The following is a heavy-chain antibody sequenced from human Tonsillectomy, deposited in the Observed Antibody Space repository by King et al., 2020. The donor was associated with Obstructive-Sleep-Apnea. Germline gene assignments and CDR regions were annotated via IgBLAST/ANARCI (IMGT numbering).Heavy chain of an antibody. D-gene: IGHD1-26*01. Sequence: VQLQESGPGLVKPSETLSLTCSVSGYSLTSGYFWAWIRQAPGKGLEWIGTIHNSDGASPNYNPPLKSRVTISADTSKNRFSLKLGSVTAADTAVYYCVVGSTVPGLQKIDNWGQGTLVTVSS. CDR2: IHNSDGASP. CDR3: VVGSTVPGLQKIDN. CDR1: GYSLTSGYF. J-gene: IGHJ4*02. V-gene: IGHV4-38-2*02.